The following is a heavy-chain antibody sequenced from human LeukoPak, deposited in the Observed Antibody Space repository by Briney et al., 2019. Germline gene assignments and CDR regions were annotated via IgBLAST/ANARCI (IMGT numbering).Heavy chain of an antibody. V-gene: IGHV3-11*01. Sequence: PGGSLRLSCAASGFTFSDYYMSWIRQAPGKGLEWVSYISSSGSTIYSADSVKGRFTISRDNAKNSLYLQMNSLRAEDTAVYYCARERHYDILTGYYIGYDHYYFDYWGQGTLVTVSS. CDR3: ARERHYDILTGYYIGYDHYYFDY. J-gene: IGHJ4*02. CDR2: ISSSGSTI. CDR1: GFTFSDYY. D-gene: IGHD3-9*01.